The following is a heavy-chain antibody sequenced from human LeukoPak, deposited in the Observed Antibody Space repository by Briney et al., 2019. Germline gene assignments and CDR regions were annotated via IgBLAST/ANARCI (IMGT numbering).Heavy chain of an antibody. Sequence: GGSLRLSCAASGFTFSSYAMNWVRQAPGKGLEWVSAIGTSTESTYYVDSVKGRFTVSRDNSKNTLYLQMNSLTAEDTAVYYCVKDNTMIVVVRYLLGLFDYWGQGTLVTVSS. CDR2: IGTSTEST. CDR1: GFTFSSYA. J-gene: IGHJ4*02. D-gene: IGHD3-22*01. CDR3: VKDNTMIVVVRYLLGLFDY. V-gene: IGHV3-23*01.